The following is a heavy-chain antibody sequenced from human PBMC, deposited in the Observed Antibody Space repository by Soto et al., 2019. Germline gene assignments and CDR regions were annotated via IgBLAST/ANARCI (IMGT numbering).Heavy chain of an antibody. CDR3: ASQHSYDSSGYYTWN. CDR1: SSNNW. J-gene: IGHJ4*02. Sequence: SSNNWWSWIRQPLGKGLVWFATDHYSGGTYYTPSLKNRVTISADTANNQFSLRLNSVPAADTAVYYCASQHSYDSSGYYTWNWGQGTLVTVSS. D-gene: IGHD3-22*01. V-gene: IGHV4-39*01. CDR2: DHYSGGT.